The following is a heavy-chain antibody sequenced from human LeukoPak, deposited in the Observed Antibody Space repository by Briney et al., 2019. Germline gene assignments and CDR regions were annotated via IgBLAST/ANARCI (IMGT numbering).Heavy chain of an antibody. D-gene: IGHD3-10*01. CDR2: ISSSSSYI. Sequence: GGSLRLSCAASGFTFSSYEMNWVRQAPGKGLEWVSYISSSSSYIYYADSVKGRFTISRDNAKNSLYLQMNGLRAEDTAVYYCARGGSGSYYHLFDYWGQGTLVTVSS. V-gene: IGHV3-21*05. CDR1: GFTFSSYE. J-gene: IGHJ4*02. CDR3: ARGGSGSYYHLFDY.